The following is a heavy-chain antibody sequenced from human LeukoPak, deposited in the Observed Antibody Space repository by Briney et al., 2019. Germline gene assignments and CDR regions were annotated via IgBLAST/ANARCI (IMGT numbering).Heavy chain of an antibody. Sequence: PGGSLRLSCEGSGFIFEDFAMYWVRQTPGKGPEWVSLISGDASRSYYADSVKGRFTISRVNGKNSLYLQMNSLRSEDTALYYCGKGYYSDYSGPPHHWGQGTLVTVSS. J-gene: IGHJ5*02. CDR1: GFIFEDFA. CDR2: ISGDASRS. D-gene: IGHD4-11*01. V-gene: IGHV3-43*02. CDR3: GKGYYSDYSGPPHH.